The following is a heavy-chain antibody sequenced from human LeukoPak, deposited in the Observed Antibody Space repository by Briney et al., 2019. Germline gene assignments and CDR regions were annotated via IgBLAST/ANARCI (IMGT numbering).Heavy chain of an antibody. CDR3: ARGRPDGSGSYYKFDP. Sequence: SETLSLTCTVSGGSISSSSYYWGWIRQPPGKGLEWIGSIYYSGRTYYNPSLKSRVTISVDTSKKQFSLKLSSVTAADTAVHYCARGRPDGSGSYYKFDPWGQGTLVTVSS. J-gene: IGHJ5*02. D-gene: IGHD3-10*01. CDR1: GGSISSSSYY. V-gene: IGHV4-39*01. CDR2: IYYSGRT.